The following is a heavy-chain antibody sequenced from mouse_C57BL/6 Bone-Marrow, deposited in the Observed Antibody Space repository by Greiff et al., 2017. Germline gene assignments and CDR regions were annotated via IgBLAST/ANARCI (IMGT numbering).Heavy chain of an antibody. CDR3: ARQRGNYWDFDV. CDR2: ISNLAYSI. Sequence: EVMLVESGGGLVQPGGSLKLSCAASGFTFSDYGMAWVRQAPRKGPEWVAFISNLAYSIYYADTVTGRFTISRENAKNTLYLEMSSLRSEDTAMYYCARQRGNYWDFDVWGTGTTVTVSS. CDR1: GFTFSDYG. J-gene: IGHJ1*03. D-gene: IGHD2-1*01. V-gene: IGHV5-15*01.